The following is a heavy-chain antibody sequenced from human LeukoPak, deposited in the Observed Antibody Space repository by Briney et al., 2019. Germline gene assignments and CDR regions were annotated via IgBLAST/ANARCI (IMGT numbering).Heavy chain of an antibody. CDR2: IYWDDDK. J-gene: IGHJ4*02. D-gene: IGHD6-13*01. Sequence: SGPTLVKPTQTLTLTCTFSGFSLSTSGVDVGWIRQPPGKALEWLALIYWDDDKRYSPSLKSRLTITKDTSKNQVVLTMTNMDPVDTATYYCAHHSSSWSFFDYWGQGTLVTVSS. CDR1: GFSLSTSGVD. CDR3: AHHSSSWSFFDY. V-gene: IGHV2-5*02.